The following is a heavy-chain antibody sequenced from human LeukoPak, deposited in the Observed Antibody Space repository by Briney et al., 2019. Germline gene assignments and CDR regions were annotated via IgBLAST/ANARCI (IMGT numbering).Heavy chain of an antibody. CDR2: IYYSGST. V-gene: IGHV4-39*07. D-gene: IGHD5-12*01. J-gene: IGHJ5*02. Sequence: PSETLSPTCTVAGGSVSSYYWGWVRPPRGEGREWIGSIYYSGSTYYNPSLKSRVTISVDTSKKQFSLNLNSVTAADTAVYYCARGGYMSNWFEHWGQGTPVTVSS. CDR1: GGSVSSYY. CDR3: ARGGYMSNWFEH.